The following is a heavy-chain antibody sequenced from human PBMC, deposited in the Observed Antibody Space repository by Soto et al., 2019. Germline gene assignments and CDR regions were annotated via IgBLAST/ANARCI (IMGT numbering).Heavy chain of an antibody. V-gene: IGHV3-7*01. Sequence: EVQLAESGGGLVQPGGSLRLSCAASKFSLSSYWMNWVRQVPGKGLEWVANIKQDGTEKYYVVSVKGRFFISRDNAKNSLYLQMNSLRAEDTAVYYCARDADASGWYHYGFDVWGQGTMVTVSS. J-gene: IGHJ6*02. D-gene: IGHD6-19*01. CDR1: KFSLSSYW. CDR3: ARDADASGWYHYGFDV. CDR2: IKQDGTEK.